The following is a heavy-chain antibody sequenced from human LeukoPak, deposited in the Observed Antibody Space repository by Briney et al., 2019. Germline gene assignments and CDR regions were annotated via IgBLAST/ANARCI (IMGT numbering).Heavy chain of an antibody. D-gene: IGHD6-19*01. CDR1: GGSISSYYW. Sequence: TLSLTCTVSGGSISSYYWSWIRQPPGKALEWLALIYWDDDKRYSPSLKSRLTITKDTSKNQVVLTMTNMDPVDTATYYCAHSSLSGSLYDSWGQGTLVTVSS. CDR3: AHSSLSGSLYDS. CDR2: IYWDDDK. V-gene: IGHV2-5*08. J-gene: IGHJ4*02.